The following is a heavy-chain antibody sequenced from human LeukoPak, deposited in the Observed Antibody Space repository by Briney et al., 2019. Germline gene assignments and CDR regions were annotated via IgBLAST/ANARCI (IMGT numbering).Heavy chain of an antibody. CDR2: INAGNGNT. V-gene: IGHV1-3*03. J-gene: IGHJ6*03. CDR1: GYTFTSYA. CDR3: ARDGASQSSGWYDYYYYVDV. D-gene: IGHD6-19*01. Sequence: GASVKVSCKASGYTFTSYAMHWVRQAPGQRLEGMGWINAGNGNTKYSQEFQGRVTITRDTSASTAYMELSSLRSEDMAVYYCARDGASQSSGWYDYYYYVDVWGKGTTVTVSS.